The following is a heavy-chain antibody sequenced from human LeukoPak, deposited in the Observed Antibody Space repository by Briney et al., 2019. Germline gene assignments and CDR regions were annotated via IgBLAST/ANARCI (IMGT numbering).Heavy chain of an antibody. Sequence: SETLSLTCTVSGGFMSSYYWSWIRQPPGKGLEWIGYIYYSGNTNYNPSLKSRVTISIDTSKNQFSLKLTSVTAADTAVYYCARMAAIGAMDVWGQGTTVTVSS. V-gene: IGHV4-59*08. J-gene: IGHJ6*02. CDR1: GGFMSSYY. D-gene: IGHD5-24*01. CDR2: IYYSGNT. CDR3: ARMAAIGAMDV.